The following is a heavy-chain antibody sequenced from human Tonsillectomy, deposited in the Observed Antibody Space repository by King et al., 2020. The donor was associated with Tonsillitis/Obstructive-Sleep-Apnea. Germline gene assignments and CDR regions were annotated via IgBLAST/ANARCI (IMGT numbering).Heavy chain of an antibody. V-gene: IGHV3-74*01. D-gene: IGHD3-3*01. Sequence: VQLVESGGGLVQPGGSLRLSCAASGFTFSSYWMHWVRQAPGKGLVWVSRINSDGSSTSYADSGKGRFTLSRDNAKNTLYLQMNSLRAEDTAVYYCARLYDFWSGSVDYWGQGTLVTVSS. CDR1: GFTFSSYW. J-gene: IGHJ4*02. CDR2: INSDGSST. CDR3: ARLYDFWSGSVDY.